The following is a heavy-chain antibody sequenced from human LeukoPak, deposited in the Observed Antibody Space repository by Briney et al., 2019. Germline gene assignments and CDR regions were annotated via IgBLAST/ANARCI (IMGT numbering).Heavy chain of an antibody. D-gene: IGHD1-26*01. CDR2: IYSRGLTRGST. CDR3: ARDLEHSGSYYGYFDF. V-gene: IGHV4-59*01. CDR1: GDSLSSYY. Sequence: PSETLSHTCTVSGDSLSSYYWSWIRQPPGKGLEWIGYIYSRGLTRGSTNYNPSLKSRVTISVDTSKSQFSLKLSSATAADTAVYYCARDLEHSGSYYGYFDFWGQGVLVTVSS. J-gene: IGHJ4*02.